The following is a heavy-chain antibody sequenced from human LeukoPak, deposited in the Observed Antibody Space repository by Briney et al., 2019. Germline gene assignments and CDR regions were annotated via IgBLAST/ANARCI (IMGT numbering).Heavy chain of an antibody. Sequence: GGSLRLSCAASGFTFSSYGMSWVRQAPGKGLEWVAVISYDGSNKYYADSVKGRFTISRDNSKNTLYLQMNSLRAEDTAVYYCAKAAHPSEPRLFLYYYYYYMDVWGKGTTVTVSS. V-gene: IGHV3-30*18. CDR3: AKAAHPSEPRLFLYYYYYYMDV. CDR2: ISYDGSNK. D-gene: IGHD1-14*01. CDR1: GFTFSSYG. J-gene: IGHJ6*03.